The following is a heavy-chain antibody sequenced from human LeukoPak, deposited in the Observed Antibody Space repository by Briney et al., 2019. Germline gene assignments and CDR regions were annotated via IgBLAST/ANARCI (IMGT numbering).Heavy chain of an antibody. CDR2: ISACNGNT. J-gene: IGHJ4*02. D-gene: IGHD2-2*01. CDR1: GYTFTSYG. V-gene: IGHV1-18*01. CDR3: ARVDGIVVVPAAQFDY. Sequence: ASVKVSCKASGYTFTSYGISWVRQAPGQGLEWMGWISACNGNTNYAQKLQGRVTMTTDTSTSTAYMELRSLRSDDTAVYYCARVDGIVVVPAAQFDYWGQGTLVTVSS.